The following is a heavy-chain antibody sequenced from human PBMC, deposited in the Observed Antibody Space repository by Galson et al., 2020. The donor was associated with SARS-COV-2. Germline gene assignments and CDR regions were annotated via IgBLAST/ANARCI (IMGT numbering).Heavy chain of an antibody. D-gene: IGHD3-22*01. V-gene: IGHV3-53*01. CDR3: ARVLKDNPGPVSDSSGYYLGY. J-gene: IGHJ4*02. CDR1: GFTVSSNY. Sequence: GGSLRLSCAASGFTVSSNYMSWVRQAPGKGLEWVSVIYSGGSTYYADSVKGRFTISRDNSKNTLYLQMNSLRAEDTAVYYCARVLKDNPGPVSDSSGYYLGYWGQGTLVTVSS. CDR2: IYSGGST.